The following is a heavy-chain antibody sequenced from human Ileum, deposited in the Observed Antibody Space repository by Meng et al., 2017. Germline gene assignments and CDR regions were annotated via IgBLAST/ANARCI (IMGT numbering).Heavy chain of an antibody. CDR3: ARERIRELGLIDS. D-gene: IGHD3-10*01. CDR1: GDYHVNSTW. CDR2: ISNSGKT. V-gene: IGHV4-4*02. J-gene: IGHJ4*02. Sequence: QGSGPGLVPPSGTLSLACPVSGDYHVNSTWWSWLRQPPGKGLEWIGEISNSGKTVYRPSLKSRVRISLDKSNNQFSLTLNFVTAADTAMYYCARERIRELGLIDSWGQGTLVTVSS.